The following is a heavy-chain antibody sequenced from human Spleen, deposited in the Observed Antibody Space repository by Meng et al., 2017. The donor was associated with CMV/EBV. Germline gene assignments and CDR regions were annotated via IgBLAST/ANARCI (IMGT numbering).Heavy chain of an antibody. V-gene: IGHV4-34*01. CDR2: INHSGST. CDR1: GGYFSGYY. CDR3: ARGLFDL. J-gene: IGHJ2*01. Sequence: LKTPRTLSLTGAVYGGYFSGYYWSWIPQPPGQGLEWIGEINHSGSTNYNPSLKSRVTISVDTSKNQFSLKLSSVTAADTAVYYCARGLFDLWGRGTLVTVSS.